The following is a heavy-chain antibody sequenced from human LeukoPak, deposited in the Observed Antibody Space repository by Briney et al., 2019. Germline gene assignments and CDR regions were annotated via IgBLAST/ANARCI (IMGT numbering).Heavy chain of an antibody. J-gene: IGHJ4*02. Sequence: GASVKVSCKASGYTFTTYPMHWVRQAPGQRLEWMGWINAGNGNTKYSQKFQGRVTMTRDTSTRIVYMELSSLKSEDTAVYYCARGGGYGSGPYWGQGTLVTVSS. V-gene: IGHV1-3*01. CDR1: GYTFTTYP. CDR2: INAGNGNT. D-gene: IGHD3-10*01. CDR3: ARGGGYGSGPY.